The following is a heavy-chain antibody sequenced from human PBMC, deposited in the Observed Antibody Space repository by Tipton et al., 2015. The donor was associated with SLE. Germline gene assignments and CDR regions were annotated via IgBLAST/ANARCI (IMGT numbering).Heavy chain of an antibody. CDR1: GGSINTRSYY. CDR2: IYYGGDA. D-gene: IGHD1-1*01. V-gene: IGHV4-39*07. J-gene: IGHJ4*02. Sequence: TLSLTCTVSGGSINTRSYYWGWIRQPPGKGLEWIGSIYYGGDAYYNPSLESRVTMSVDTSKNRFSLRLISVTAADTAVYYCSRFRGGRNYFDYWGQGIPVTVSS. CDR3: SRFRGGRNYFDY.